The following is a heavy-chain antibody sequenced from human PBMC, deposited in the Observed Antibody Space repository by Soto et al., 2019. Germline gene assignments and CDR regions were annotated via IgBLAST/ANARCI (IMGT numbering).Heavy chain of an antibody. CDR2: ISAYNGNT. D-gene: IGHD3-10*01. Sequence: QVQLVQSGAEVKKPGASVKVSCKASGYTFTSYGISWVRQAPGQGLEWMGWISAYNGNTNYAQKLQVRVTITTDTSTSTAYMELRSLSSDDTAVYYCARYTYGSVYKLSDYWGQGTLVTVSS. V-gene: IGHV1-18*01. J-gene: IGHJ4*02. CDR1: GYTFTSYG. CDR3: ARYTYGSVYKLSDY.